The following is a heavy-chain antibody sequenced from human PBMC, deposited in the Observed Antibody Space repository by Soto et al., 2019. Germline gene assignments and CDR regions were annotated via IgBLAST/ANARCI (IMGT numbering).Heavy chain of an antibody. J-gene: IGHJ4*02. D-gene: IGHD3-22*01. V-gene: IGHV1-69*01. CDR1: GGTFSRHA. CDR2: IIPIFGTA. CDR3: SRGWGYDSTDYYYAY. Sequence: QVQLVQSGAEVRKPGSSVKVSCKASGGTFSRHAISWVRHAPGQGLEWMGGIIPIFGTANHAQKFQGRVTIIADESTSTVYMELSSLRSEDTDIYYCSRGWGYDSTDYYYAYWGQGTLVIVSS.